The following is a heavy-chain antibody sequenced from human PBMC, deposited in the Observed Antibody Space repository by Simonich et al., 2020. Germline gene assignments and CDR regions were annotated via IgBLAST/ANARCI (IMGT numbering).Heavy chain of an antibody. J-gene: IGHJ4*02. CDR1: GYTFTSYG. D-gene: IGHD2-15*01. V-gene: IGHV1-18*01. CDR3: ARASRGTWWYYYFDY. CDR2: INAYNENT. Sequence: QVQLVQSGAEVKKPGASVKVSCKASGYTFTSYGISWVRQAPGQGLEWMGWINAYNENTKYAQKLQGRVTMTTDTSTSTAYMELRSLRSDDTAVYYCARASRGTWWYYYFDYWGQGTLVTVSS.